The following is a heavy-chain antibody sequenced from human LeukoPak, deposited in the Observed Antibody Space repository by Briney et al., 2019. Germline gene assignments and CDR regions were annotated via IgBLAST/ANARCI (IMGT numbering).Heavy chain of an antibody. CDR1: GYTFTGYY. CDR2: INPNSSGT. J-gene: IGHJ4*02. Sequence: GASVKVSCKASGYTFTGYYMHWVRQAPGQGLEWMGWINPNSSGTNYAQKFQGRVTMTRDTSISTAYMELSRLRSDDTAVYYCARDPPRITIFGVPFDYWGQGTLVTVSS. D-gene: IGHD3-3*01. V-gene: IGHV1-2*02. CDR3: ARDPPRITIFGVPFDY.